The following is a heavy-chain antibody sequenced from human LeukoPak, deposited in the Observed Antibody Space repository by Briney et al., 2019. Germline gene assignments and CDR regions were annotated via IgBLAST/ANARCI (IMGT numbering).Heavy chain of an antibody. CDR1: GFTFSNYW. V-gene: IGHV3-7*01. D-gene: IGHD3-9*01. J-gene: IGHJ4*02. Sequence: GGSLRLSCAASGFTFSNYWLSWVRQAPGKGLEWVANIKTDGSETYYVDAVKGRFTISRDNAKNSLYLQMNNLRVEDTAVYYCVRNLPGAGYWGQATLVIVSS. CDR2: IKTDGSET. CDR3: VRNLPGAGY.